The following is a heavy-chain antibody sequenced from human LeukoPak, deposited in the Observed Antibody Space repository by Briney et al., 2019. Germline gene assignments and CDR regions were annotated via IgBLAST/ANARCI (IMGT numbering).Heavy chain of an antibody. J-gene: IGHJ4*02. Sequence: ASVKVSCKASGYTFTSYGISWVRQAPGQGLEWMGGIIPIFGTANYAQKFQGRVTITADESTSTAYMELSSLRSEDTAVYYCAGGRYYYYDSSGYYHLDYWGQGTLVTVSS. CDR2: IIPIFGTA. V-gene: IGHV1-69*13. CDR1: GYTFTSYG. CDR3: AGGRYYYYDSSGYYHLDY. D-gene: IGHD3-22*01.